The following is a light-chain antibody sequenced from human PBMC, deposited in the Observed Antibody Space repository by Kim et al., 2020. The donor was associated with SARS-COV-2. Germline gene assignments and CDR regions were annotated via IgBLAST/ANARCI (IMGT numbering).Light chain of an antibody. J-gene: IGKJ2*01. CDR3: HQYNNWPYT. CDR2: GAS. V-gene: IGKV3-15*01. CDR1: QSVTNN. Sequence: EIVMTQSPATLSVSPGERATLSCRASQSVTNNYLAWYQQKPGQAPRLLIYGASARATGIPARFSGSGSGTEFTLTIRSLQSEDFAVYYCHQYNNWPYTLGQGTKLEIK.